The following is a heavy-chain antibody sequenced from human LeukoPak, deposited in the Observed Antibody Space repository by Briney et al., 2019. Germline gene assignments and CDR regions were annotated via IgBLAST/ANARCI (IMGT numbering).Heavy chain of an antibody. D-gene: IGHD6-13*01. V-gene: IGHV1-2*02. J-gene: IGHJ5*02. CDR2: INPNSGGT. CDR3: ARGGIAAAGTPLYNWFDP. Sequence: SVKVSCKASGYTFTGYYMHWVRQAPGQGLEWMGWINPNSGGTNYAQKFQGRVTMTRDTSIGTAYMELSRLRSDDTAVYYCARGGIAAAGTPLYNWFDPWGQGTLVTVSS. CDR1: GYTFTGYY.